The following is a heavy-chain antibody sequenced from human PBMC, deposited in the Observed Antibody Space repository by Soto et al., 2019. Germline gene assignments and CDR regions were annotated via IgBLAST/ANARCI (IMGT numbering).Heavy chain of an antibody. CDR1: GFTFSSYA. D-gene: IGHD2-2*01. J-gene: IGHJ6*03. CDR3: ARAPYCSSTSCYRYYYYMDV. Sequence: PGGSLRLSCAASGFTFSSYAMSWVRQAPGKGLEWVSAISGSGGSTYYADSVKGRFTISRDNSKNTLYLQMNSLRAEDTAVYYCARAPYCSSTSCYRYYYYMDVWGKGTTVTVSS. V-gene: IGHV3-23*01. CDR2: ISGSGGST.